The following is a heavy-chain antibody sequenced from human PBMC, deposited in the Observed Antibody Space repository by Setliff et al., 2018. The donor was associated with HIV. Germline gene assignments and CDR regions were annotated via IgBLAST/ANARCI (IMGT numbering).Heavy chain of an antibody. Sequence: SVKVSCKASGFPFSSSAVQWVRQARGQRLEWIGWIVVGSGNRNYAQKFQERVTITRNMSTSTAYMELSSLRSEDTAVFYCAAPTTILGDAFDIWGQGTMVTVSS. CDR2: IVVGSGNR. V-gene: IGHV1-58*01. CDR1: GFPFSSSA. CDR3: AAPTTILGDAFDI. D-gene: IGHD2-8*02. J-gene: IGHJ3*02.